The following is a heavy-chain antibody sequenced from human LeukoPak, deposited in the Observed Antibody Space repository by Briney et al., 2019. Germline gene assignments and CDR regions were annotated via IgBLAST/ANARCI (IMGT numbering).Heavy chain of an antibody. J-gene: IGHJ6*03. CDR3: ASGMYSPNTKTNYYYYMDV. D-gene: IGHD5-18*01. CDR2: IIPIFGTA. CDR1: GGTFSSYA. Sequence: ASVKVSCKASGGTFSSYAISWVRQAPGQGLEWMGGIIPIFGTANYAQKFQGRVTITADKSTSTAYMELSSLRSEDTAVYYCASGMYSPNTKTNYYYYMDVWGKGTTVTVSS. V-gene: IGHV1-69*06.